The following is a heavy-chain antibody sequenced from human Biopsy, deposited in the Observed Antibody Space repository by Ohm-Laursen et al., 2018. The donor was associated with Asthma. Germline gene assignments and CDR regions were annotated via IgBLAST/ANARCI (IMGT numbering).Heavy chain of an antibody. J-gene: IGHJ4*02. CDR3: ARHDHRWDTYADF. D-gene: IGHD2-2*01. CDR1: GFTLGSYS. Sequence: SLRLSCAASGFTLGSYSMNWLRQAPGRGLEWVSYISLSSNTIYYADSVKGRFTVSRDNAKSSLYLQMNSLRDEDTAVYYCARHDHRWDTYADFWGQGTLVTVSS. CDR2: ISLSSNTI. V-gene: IGHV3-48*02.